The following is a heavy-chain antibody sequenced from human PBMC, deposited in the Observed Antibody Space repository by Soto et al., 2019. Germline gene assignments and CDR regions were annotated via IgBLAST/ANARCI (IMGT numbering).Heavy chain of an antibody. CDR3: ARGSREIATAGQDY. CDR2: ISANNGNT. D-gene: IGHD6-13*01. CDR1: GYTFTSHG. Sequence: QVQLVQSGAEVKKPGASVKVSCKASGYTFTSHGISWVRQAPGQGLEWMGWISANNGNTNYAQNLQGRVTMTTDTSTSKAYMELRSLRSDDTDVYYCARGSREIATAGQDYWGQGTLVTVSS. V-gene: IGHV1-18*01. J-gene: IGHJ4*02.